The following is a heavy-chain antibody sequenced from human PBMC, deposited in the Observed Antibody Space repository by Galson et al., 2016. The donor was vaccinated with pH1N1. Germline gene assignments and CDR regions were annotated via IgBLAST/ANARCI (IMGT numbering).Heavy chain of an antibody. J-gene: IGHJ5*02. D-gene: IGHD3-22*01. Sequence: SCKASGYTFTGYYMHWVRQAPGQGLEWMGWINPNSGVTNYAEKFQGRVTMTRDTSISTAYMELNRLRSEDTAVYYCARDHLGITMIVVVVGASHWFDPWGQGTLVTVSS. CDR1: GYTFTGYY. CDR3: ARDHLGITMIVVVVGASHWFDP. CDR2: INPNSGVT. V-gene: IGHV1-2*02.